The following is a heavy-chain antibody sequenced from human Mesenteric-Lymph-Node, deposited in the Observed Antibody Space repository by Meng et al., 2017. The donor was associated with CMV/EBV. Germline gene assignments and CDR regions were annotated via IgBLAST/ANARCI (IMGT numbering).Heavy chain of an antibody. Sequence: GGSLRLSCAASGFTFTSYAVHWVRQAPGKGLEWVAVISFNGGNKFYADSVKGRFTISRDNSKNTLYLQMNSLRAEDTAVYYCAKVFEGVGATRGCAFDIWGQGTMVTVSS. J-gene: IGHJ3*02. V-gene: IGHV3-30-3*01. CDR1: GFTFTSYA. CDR3: AKVFEGVGATRGCAFDI. D-gene: IGHD1-26*01. CDR2: ISFNGGNK.